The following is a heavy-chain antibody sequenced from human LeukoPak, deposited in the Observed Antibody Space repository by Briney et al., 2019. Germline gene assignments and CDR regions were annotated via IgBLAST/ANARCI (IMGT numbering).Heavy chain of an antibody. Sequence: PGGSLRLSCAASGFTFSSYWMHWVRQAPGKGLVWVSRINSDGSSTSYADSVKGRFTISRDNAKNTLYLQMNSLRAEDTAVYYCARALFDFWSDYYYYGMDVWGQGTTVTVSS. V-gene: IGHV3-74*01. J-gene: IGHJ6*02. CDR2: INSDGSST. CDR1: GFTFSSYW. CDR3: ARALFDFWSDYYYYGMDV. D-gene: IGHD3-3*01.